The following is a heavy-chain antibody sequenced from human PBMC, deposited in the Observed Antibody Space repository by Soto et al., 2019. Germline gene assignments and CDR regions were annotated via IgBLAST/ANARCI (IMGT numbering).Heavy chain of an antibody. D-gene: IGHD5-18*01. V-gene: IGHV3-74*01. CDR3: ARDPLWGTAMVLWYFDL. CDR1: GFTFGPFW. CDR2: INSDGSTI. Sequence: GSLRLSCAASGFTFGPFWMHWVRQAPGKGLVWLSHINSDGSTIVYADSVKGRFTISRDNAKNKLYLQMNSLRVEDTAVYYCARDPLWGTAMVLWYFDLWGRGTLVTVSS. J-gene: IGHJ2*01.